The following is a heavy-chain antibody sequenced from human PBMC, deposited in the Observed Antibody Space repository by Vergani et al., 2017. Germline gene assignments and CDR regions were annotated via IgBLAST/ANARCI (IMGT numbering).Heavy chain of an antibody. CDR2: ISGSGGST. J-gene: IGHJ5*02. Sequence: VQLQESGPGLVKPSQTLSLTCTVSGGPISSGDYYWSWIRQPPGKGLEWVSAISGSGGSTYYADSVKGRLTISRDNSKNTLYLQMNSLRAEDTAVYYCAKQSLNSRPFDPWGQGTLVTVSS. V-gene: IGHV3-23*01. CDR1: GGPISSGDYY. CDR3: AKQSLNSRPFDP. D-gene: IGHD3-16*01.